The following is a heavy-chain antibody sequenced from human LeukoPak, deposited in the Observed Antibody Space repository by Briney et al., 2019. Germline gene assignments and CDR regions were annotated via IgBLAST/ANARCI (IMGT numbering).Heavy chain of an antibody. CDR2: IYYSGST. CDR3: ARLFIAAAGTGGSFAPGPPNYYYYYYMDG. J-gene: IGHJ6*03. CDR1: GVSISSYY. V-gene: IGHV4-59*12. Sequence: SETLSLTCSVAGVSISSYYWSWVRQPPGKGLEWVGYIYYSGSTNYNPSLKSRVTTSVDTSKNQFSLKLSSVTAADTAVYYCARLFIAAAGTGGSFAPGPPNYYYYYYMDGGGKGTTATVS. D-gene: IGHD6-13*01.